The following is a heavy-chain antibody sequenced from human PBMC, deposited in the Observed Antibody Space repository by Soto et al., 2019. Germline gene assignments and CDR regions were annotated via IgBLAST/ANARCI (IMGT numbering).Heavy chain of an antibody. CDR2: IYYSGST. CDR3: PRVSIAAANFDY. Sequence: PSETLSLTCTVSGGSVSSGSYYWSWIRQPPGKGLEWIGYIYYSGSTNLNPSLKSRVTIAVDTSKDQFSMKLSSVTAADTAVYYCPRVSIAAANFDYWGQGTLVTVS. V-gene: IGHV4-61*01. CDR1: GGSVSSGSYY. J-gene: IGHJ4*02. D-gene: IGHD6-13*01.